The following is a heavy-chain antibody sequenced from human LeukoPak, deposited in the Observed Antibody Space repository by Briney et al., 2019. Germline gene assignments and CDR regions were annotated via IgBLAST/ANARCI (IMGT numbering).Heavy chain of an antibody. Sequence: GGSLRLSCAASGFTFRSYDMSWVRQPPGKGLECVSTLSGSGDSTYYADSVKGGFTISRDNSTNTLFLQMNSMRAEDTAVYYCAKEVWSATYYFDFWGQGTLVTVSS. CDR2: LSGSGDST. CDR3: AKEVWSATYYFDF. CDR1: GFTFRSYD. D-gene: IGHD3-3*01. V-gene: IGHV3-23*01. J-gene: IGHJ4*02.